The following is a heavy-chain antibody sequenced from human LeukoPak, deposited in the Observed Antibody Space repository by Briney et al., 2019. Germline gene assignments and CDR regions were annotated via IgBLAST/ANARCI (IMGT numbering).Heavy chain of an antibody. CDR2: MNPNSGNT. J-gene: IGHJ5*02. CDR3: AREHRIAVAGGDGFDP. CDR1: GYTFTSYD. Sequence: ASVKVSCKASGYTFTSYDINWVRQATGQGLEWMGWMNPNSGNTGYAQKFQGRVTMTRNTSISTAYMELSSLRSEDTAVYYCAREHRIAVAGGDGFDPWGQGTLVTVSS. D-gene: IGHD6-19*01. V-gene: IGHV1-8*01.